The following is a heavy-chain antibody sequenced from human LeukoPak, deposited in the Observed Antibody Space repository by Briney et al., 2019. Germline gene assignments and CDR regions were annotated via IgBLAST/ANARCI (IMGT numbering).Heavy chain of an antibody. V-gene: IGHV3-7*01. CDR3: ARDLDLVGTRNWFDP. CDR1: GFTFSSYA. CDR2: IKQDGSEK. J-gene: IGHJ5*02. D-gene: IGHD1-26*01. Sequence: GGSLRLSCAASGFTFSSYAMSWVRQAPGKGLEWVANIKQDGSEKYYVDSVKGRFTISRDNVKNSLYLQMNSLRAEDTAVYYCARDLDLVGTRNWFDPWGQGTLVTVSS.